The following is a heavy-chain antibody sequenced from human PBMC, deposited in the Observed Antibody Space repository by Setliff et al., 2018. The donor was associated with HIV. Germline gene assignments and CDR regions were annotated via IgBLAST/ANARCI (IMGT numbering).Heavy chain of an antibody. CDR2: IYPNTGGT. V-gene: IGHV1-2*02. J-gene: IGHJ4*02. CDR3: TRSTTAD. D-gene: IGHD4-17*01. Sequence: GASVKVSCKASGYTFTEFYVHWVRQAPGEGLEWIGWIYPNTGGTNYAQKFQGRVTMTGDTSIRTAYMELRMLTSDDTAIYYCTRSTTADWGQGTMVTVSS. CDR1: GYTFTEFY.